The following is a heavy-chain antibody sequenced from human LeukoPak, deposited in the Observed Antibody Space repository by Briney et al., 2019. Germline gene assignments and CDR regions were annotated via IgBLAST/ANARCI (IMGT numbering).Heavy chain of an antibody. J-gene: IGHJ4*02. Sequence: SETLSLTCAVYGGSFSGYYWSWIRQPPGKGLEWIGEINHSGSTNYNPSLKSRVTISVDTSKNQFSLKLSSVTAADTAVYYCARGRHSGVIGYWGQGTLVTVSS. D-gene: IGHD2/OR15-2a*01. CDR2: INHSGST. V-gene: IGHV4-34*01. CDR3: ARGRHSGVIGY. CDR1: GGSFSGYY.